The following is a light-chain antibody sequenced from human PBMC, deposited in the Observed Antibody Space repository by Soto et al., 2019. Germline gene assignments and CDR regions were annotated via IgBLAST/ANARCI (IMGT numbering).Light chain of an antibody. Sequence: IHMTQSPSTLPASVGDRVTITCRASQSISNWLAWYQQKPGKAPNLLIYDASSLQSEVPSRFSGSGSGTDFTLTISSLQPEDFATYYCLQDYNYPRTFGQGTKVDI. CDR1: QSISNW. CDR3: LQDYNYPRT. V-gene: IGKV1-6*01. J-gene: IGKJ1*01. CDR2: DAS.